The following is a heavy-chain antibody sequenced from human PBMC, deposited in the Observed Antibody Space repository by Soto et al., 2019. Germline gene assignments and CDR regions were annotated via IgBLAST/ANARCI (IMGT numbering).Heavy chain of an antibody. Sequence: EVQLVESGGGLVQPGRSLRLSCAASGFTFDDYAMHWVRQAPGKGLEWVSGISWNSGSIGYADSVKGRFTISRDNAKNSLYLQMNSLRAEDTVLYYCAKGRGYYDFWSGYSMRYFDLWGRGTLVTVSS. J-gene: IGHJ2*01. CDR2: ISWNSGSI. CDR3: AKGRGYYDFWSGYSMRYFDL. D-gene: IGHD3-3*01. CDR1: GFTFDDYA. V-gene: IGHV3-9*01.